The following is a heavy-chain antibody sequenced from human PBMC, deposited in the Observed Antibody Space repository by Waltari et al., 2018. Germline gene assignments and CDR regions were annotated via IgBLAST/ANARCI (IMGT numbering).Heavy chain of an antibody. CDR1: GGSISSSSYY. CDR3: ARHIYCSSTSCYSFDY. D-gene: IGHD2-2*02. V-gene: IGHV4-39*01. Sequence: QLQLQESGPGLVKPSETLSLTCTVSGGSISSSSYYWGWIRQPPGKGLEWIGSIYSSGSPYYNPSLRSRVSISVDTSKNKFSLRLSSVTAADTAVYYCARHIYCSSTSCYSFDYWGQGTLVTVSS. CDR2: IYSSGSP. J-gene: IGHJ4*02.